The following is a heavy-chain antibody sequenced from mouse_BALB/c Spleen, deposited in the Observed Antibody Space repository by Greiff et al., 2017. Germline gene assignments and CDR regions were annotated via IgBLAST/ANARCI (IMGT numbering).Heavy chain of an antibody. CDR1: GYTFTSYT. CDR3: ARSYRYDGYYYAMDY. D-gene: IGHD2-14*01. V-gene: IGHV1-4*01. J-gene: IGHJ4*01. CDR2: INPSSGYT. Sequence: VQGVESGAELARPGASVKMSCKASGYTFTSYTMHWVKQRPGQGLEWIGYINPSSGYTNYNQKFKDKATLTADKSSSTAYMQLSSLTSEDSAVYYCARSYRYDGYYYAMDYWGQGTSVTVSS.